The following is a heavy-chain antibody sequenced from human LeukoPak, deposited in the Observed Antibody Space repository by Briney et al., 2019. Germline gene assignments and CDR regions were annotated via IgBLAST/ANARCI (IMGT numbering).Heavy chain of an antibody. Sequence: PGRSLRLSCAASGFTFSSYAMHWVRQAPGKGLEWVAVISYDGSNKYYADSVKGRFTISRDNSKNTLYLQMNSLRAEDTALYHRARDGRMSRYFDLYGMYVWGQGTTVTVSS. CDR3: ARDGRMSRYFDLYGMYV. V-gene: IGHV3-30-3*01. CDR1: GFTFSSYA. CDR2: ISYDGSNK. D-gene: IGHD3-9*01. J-gene: IGHJ6*02.